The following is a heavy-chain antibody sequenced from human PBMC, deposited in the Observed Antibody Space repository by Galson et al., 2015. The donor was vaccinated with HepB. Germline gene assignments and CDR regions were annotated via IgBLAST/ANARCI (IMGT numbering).Heavy chain of an antibody. J-gene: IGHJ4*02. Sequence: SLRLSCAASGFSFSTYGMQWVRQAPGKGLVWVSSINGDGSNTSNADSVKGRFTISRDNAKNTLYLQMNSLRAEDTAVYYCARDLTDYAAPRGFAYVGQGTLFTASS. CDR1: GFSFSTYG. CDR3: ARDLTDYAAPRGFAY. D-gene: IGHD2-15*01. CDR2: INGDGSNT. V-gene: IGHV3-74*01.